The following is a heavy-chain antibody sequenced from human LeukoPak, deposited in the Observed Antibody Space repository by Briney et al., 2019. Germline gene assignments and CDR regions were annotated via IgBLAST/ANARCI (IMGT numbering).Heavy chain of an antibody. Sequence: GESLKISCKGSGYSFTSYWIGWVRQMPGKGLERMGIIYPGDSDTRYSPSFQGQVTISADKSISTAYLQWSSLKASDTAMYYCTSGGSYPTNAFDIWGQGTMVTVSS. V-gene: IGHV5-51*01. CDR3: TSGGSYPTNAFDI. D-gene: IGHD1-26*01. CDR1: GYSFTSYW. CDR2: IYPGDSDT. J-gene: IGHJ3*02.